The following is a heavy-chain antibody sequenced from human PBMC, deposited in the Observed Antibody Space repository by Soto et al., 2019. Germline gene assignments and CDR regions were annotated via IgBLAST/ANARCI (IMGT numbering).Heavy chain of an antibody. J-gene: IGHJ4*02. CDR1: GGTIISSNG. CDR3: ATTVAGNVDY. CDR2: IYHSGST. V-gene: IGHV4-4*02. D-gene: IGHD6-19*01. Sequence: SVTCAVSGGTIISSNGWSWVRQPPGKGLEWIGEIYHSGSTNYNPSLKSRVTISVDKSKNQFSLKLSSVTAADAAVYYCATTVAGNVDYWGQGILLTVSS.